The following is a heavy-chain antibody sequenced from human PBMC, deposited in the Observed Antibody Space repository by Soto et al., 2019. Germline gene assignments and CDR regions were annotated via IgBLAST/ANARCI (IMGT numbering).Heavy chain of an antibody. CDR2: ISAYNGNT. Sequence: QVQLVQSGAEVKKPGASVKVSCKASGYTFTSYGISWVRQAPGQGLEWMGWISAYNGNTNYAQKLQGRVTMTTDTATSTAYMELRSLRSDDTAVYYCARVDIVVVPAAIGQAYYYGMDVWGQGTTVTVSS. V-gene: IGHV1-18*01. D-gene: IGHD2-2*01. J-gene: IGHJ6*02. CDR3: ARVDIVVVPAAIGQAYYYGMDV. CDR1: GYTFTSYG.